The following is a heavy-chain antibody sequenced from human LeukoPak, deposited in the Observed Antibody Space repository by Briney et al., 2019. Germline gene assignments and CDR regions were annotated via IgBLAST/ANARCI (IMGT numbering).Heavy chain of an antibody. J-gene: IGHJ4*02. CDR1: GFTVSSNY. CDR3: ASGYRSSTSCPFDY. D-gene: IGHD2-2*03. Sequence: PGGSLRLSCATSGFTVSSNYMSWVRQAPGKGLEWVSVIYSGGSTYYADSVKGRFTISRHNSKNTLYLQMNSLRAEDTAVYYCASGYRSSTSCPFDYWGQGTLVTVSS. CDR2: IYSGGST. V-gene: IGHV3-53*04.